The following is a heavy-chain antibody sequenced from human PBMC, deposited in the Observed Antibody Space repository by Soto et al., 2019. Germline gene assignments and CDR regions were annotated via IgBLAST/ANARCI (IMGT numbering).Heavy chain of an antibody. CDR1: GGSISSGGYY. V-gene: IGHV4-31*03. Sequence: SETLSLTCTVSGGSISSGGYYWSWIRQHPGKGLEWIGYIYYSGSTYYNPSLKSRVTISVDTSKNQFSLKLSSVTAADTAVYYCAKGLVPAAIWDYWGQGTLVTVSS. CDR3: AKGLVPAAIWDY. CDR2: IYYSGST. D-gene: IGHD2-2*01. J-gene: IGHJ4*02.